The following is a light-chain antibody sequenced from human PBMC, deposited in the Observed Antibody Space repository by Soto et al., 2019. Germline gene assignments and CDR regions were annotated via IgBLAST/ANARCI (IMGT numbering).Light chain of an antibody. V-gene: IGKV2-28*01. CDR3: MQDLQTPYT. CDR1: QSLLHSSGHNY. J-gene: IGKJ2*01. CDR2: LHT. Sequence: DIVMTQSPLSLLVTPGEPASISCRSSQSLLHSSGHNYLDWYLQKPGQSPQLLIYLHTNRASGVPDRFSGSGSGTDFTLRISGVEAEDVGVYYCMQDLQTPYTFGQGTKLEI.